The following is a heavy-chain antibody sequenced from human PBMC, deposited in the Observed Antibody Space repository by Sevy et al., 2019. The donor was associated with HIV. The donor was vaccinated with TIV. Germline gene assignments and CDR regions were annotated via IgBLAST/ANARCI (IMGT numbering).Heavy chain of an antibody. CDR2: INHSGST. CDR1: GGSFSGYY. V-gene: IGHV4-34*01. D-gene: IGHD3-10*01. J-gene: IGHJ4*02. CDR3: ARAYGSGSYSVERRRRPFDY. Sequence: SETLSLTCAVYGGSFSGYYWSWIRQPPGKGLEWIGEINHSGSTNYDPSPKSRVTISVDTSKNQFSLKLSSVTAADTAVYYCARAYGSGSYSVERRRRPFDYWGQGTLVTVSS.